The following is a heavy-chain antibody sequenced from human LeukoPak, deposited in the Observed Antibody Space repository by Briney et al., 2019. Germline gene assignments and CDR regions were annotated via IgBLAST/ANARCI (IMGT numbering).Heavy chain of an antibody. CDR2: ISGSGGST. V-gene: IGHV3-23*01. Sequence: GSLRLSCTASGFTFSNFWMGWVRQAPGKGLEWVSAISGSGGSTYYADSVKGRFTISRDNSKNTLYLQMNSLRAEDTAVYYCAKFKFAWGSDYWGQGTLVTVSS. CDR1: GFTFSNFW. CDR3: AKFKFAWGSDY. J-gene: IGHJ4*02. D-gene: IGHD7-27*01.